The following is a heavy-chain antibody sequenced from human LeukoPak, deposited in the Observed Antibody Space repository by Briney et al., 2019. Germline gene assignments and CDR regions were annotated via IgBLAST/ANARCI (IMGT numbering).Heavy chain of an antibody. V-gene: IGHV3-74*01. CDR1: GFTFSNYW. J-gene: IGHJ4*02. D-gene: IGHD2-15*01. CDR2: INTDGSGT. CDR3: TSPYCGDGSCYWGAD. Sequence: GGSLRLSCAASGFTFSNYWMHWVRQAPGKGLVWVSRINTDGSGTFYADSVKGRFTISRDNAKNTLYLQMNSLRAEDTAVYYCTSPYCGDGSCYWGADWGQGTLVTVSS.